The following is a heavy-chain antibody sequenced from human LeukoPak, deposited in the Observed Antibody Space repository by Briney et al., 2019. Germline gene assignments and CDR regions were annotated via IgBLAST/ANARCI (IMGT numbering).Heavy chain of an antibody. CDR3: ATGPPFYDFWSGYYPQFDY. J-gene: IGHJ4*02. V-gene: IGHV3-23*01. CDR1: GFTFSSYA. Sequence: PGGSLRLSCAASGFTFSSYAMSWVRQAPGKGLEWVSAISGSGGSTYYADSVKGRFTISRDNSKNTLYLQMNSLRAEDTAVYYCATGPPFYDFWSGYYPQFDYWGQGTLVTVSS. CDR2: ISGSGGST. D-gene: IGHD3-3*01.